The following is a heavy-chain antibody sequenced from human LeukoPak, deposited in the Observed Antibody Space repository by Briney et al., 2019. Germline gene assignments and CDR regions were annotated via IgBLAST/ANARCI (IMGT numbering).Heavy chain of an antibody. V-gene: IGHV4-59*01. Sequence: PSETLSLTCTVSGGSISSYYWSWIRQPPGKGLEWIGYIYYSGSTNYSPSLKSRVTISVDTSKNQFSLKLSSVTAADTAVYYCARASGDYLFDYWGQGTLVTVSS. CDR2: IYYSGST. CDR3: ARASGDYLFDY. CDR1: GGSISSYY. D-gene: IGHD4-17*01. J-gene: IGHJ4*02.